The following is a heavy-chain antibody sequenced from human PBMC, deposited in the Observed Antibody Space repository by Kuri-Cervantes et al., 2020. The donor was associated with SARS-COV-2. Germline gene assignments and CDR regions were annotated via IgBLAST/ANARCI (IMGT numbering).Heavy chain of an antibody. CDR1: GFTFDDYA. V-gene: IGHV3-33*08. J-gene: IGHJ3*02. D-gene: IGHD3-9*01. Sequence: GGSLRLSCAASGFTFDDYAMHWVRQAPGKGLEWVAFIRYDGSNKYYADSVKGRFTISRDNSKNTLYLQMNSLRAEDTAVYYCARTPSYYDILTGYYGDAFDIWGQGTMVTVSS. CDR3: ARTPSYYDILTGYYGDAFDI. CDR2: IRYDGSNK.